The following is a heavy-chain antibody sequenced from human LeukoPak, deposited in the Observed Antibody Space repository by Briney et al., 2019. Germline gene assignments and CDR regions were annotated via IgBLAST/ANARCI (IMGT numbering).Heavy chain of an antibody. CDR3: ARGYCTNGVCHTRKLGDGRRARKWFDP. J-gene: IGHJ5*02. Sequence: PSETLSLTCTVSGGSISSYYWSWIRQPPGKGLEWIGEINHSGSTNYNPSLKSRVTISVDTSKNQFSLKLSSVTAADTAVYYCARGYCTNGVCHTRKLGDGRRARKWFDPWGQGTLVTVSS. CDR2: INHSGST. CDR1: GGSISSYY. D-gene: IGHD2-8*01. V-gene: IGHV4-34*01.